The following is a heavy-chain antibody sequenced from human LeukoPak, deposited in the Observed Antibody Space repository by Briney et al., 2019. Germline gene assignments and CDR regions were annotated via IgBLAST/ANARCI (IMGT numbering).Heavy chain of an antibody. D-gene: IGHD3-10*01. V-gene: IGHV3-11*01. CDR3: ARWYYYGSGSYYNVGTTPYYFDY. J-gene: IGHJ4*02. Sequence: GGSLRLSCAASGFTFSDYYMSWIRQAPGKGLEWVSYISSSGSTIYYADSVKGRFTISRDNAKNSLYLQMNSLRAEDTAVYYCARWYYYGSGSYYNVGTTPYYFDYWGQGTLVTVSS. CDR2: ISSSGSTI. CDR1: GFTFSDYY.